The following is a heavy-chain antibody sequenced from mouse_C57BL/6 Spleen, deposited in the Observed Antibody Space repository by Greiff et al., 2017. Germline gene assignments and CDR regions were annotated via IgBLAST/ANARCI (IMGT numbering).Heavy chain of an antibody. CDR2: ISSGSSTI. CDR1: GFTFSDYG. CDR3: ARRATVEGYYYDIDY. D-gene: IGHD1-1*01. V-gene: IGHV5-17*01. Sequence: DVHLVESGGGLVKPGGSLKLSCAASGFTFSDYGMHWVRQAPEKGLEWVAYISSGSSTIYYADTVKGRFTISRDNAENSLFLQMTSLRSEEPAMYSCARRATVEGYYYDIDYWGQGTSVTVSS. J-gene: IGHJ4*01.